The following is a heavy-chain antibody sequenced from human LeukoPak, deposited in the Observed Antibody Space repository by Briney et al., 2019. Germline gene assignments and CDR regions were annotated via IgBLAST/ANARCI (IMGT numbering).Heavy chain of an antibody. CDR3: ARNLYCSSTSCPPSYYYYYMDV. Sequence: ASVKVSCKASGGTFSSYAISWVRQAPGQGLEWMGGIIPIFGTANYAQKSQGRVTITADKSTSTAYMELSSLRSEDTAVYYCARNLYCSSTSCPPSYYYYYMDVWGKGTTVTVSS. CDR1: GGTFSSYA. CDR2: IIPIFGTA. J-gene: IGHJ6*03. V-gene: IGHV1-69*06. D-gene: IGHD2-2*01.